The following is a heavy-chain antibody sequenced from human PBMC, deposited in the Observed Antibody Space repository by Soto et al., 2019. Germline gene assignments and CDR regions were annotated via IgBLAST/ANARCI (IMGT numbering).Heavy chain of an antibody. V-gene: IGHV3-66*01. Sequence: GGSLRLSCAASGFTVSYNYMSWVRQAPGKGLEWVSVIDSDDNTYYADSVKGRFTISRDNSKNTLYLQMNSLRAEDTAVYYCTRDRSSSFYYYYYMYVWGKGTSVTVSS. CDR2: IDSDDNT. J-gene: IGHJ6*03. CDR1: GFTVSYNY. D-gene: IGHD6-6*01. CDR3: TRDRSSSFYYYYYMYV.